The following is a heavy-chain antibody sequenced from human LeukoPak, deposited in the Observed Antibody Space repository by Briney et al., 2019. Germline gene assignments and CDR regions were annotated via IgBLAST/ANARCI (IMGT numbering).Heavy chain of an antibody. Sequence: PGRSLRLSCAASGFTYSRYGMHWVRQAPGKGLEWVATVYYDGINKFYADSVKGRFTISRDNSKNTLSLQVIRVKAEDTAVYYCARDLGVSSGRYLDYWGQGTLVTVSS. CDR2: VYYDGINK. V-gene: IGHV3-33*01. CDR1: GFTYSRYG. D-gene: IGHD6-19*01. CDR3: ARDLGVSSGRYLDY. J-gene: IGHJ4*02.